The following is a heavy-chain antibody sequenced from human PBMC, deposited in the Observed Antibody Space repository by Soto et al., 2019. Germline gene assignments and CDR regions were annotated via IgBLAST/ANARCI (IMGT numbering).Heavy chain of an antibody. CDR3: ATSLRGLSSSGWPYAEFDY. CDR1: GYTLTELS. J-gene: IGHJ4*02. D-gene: IGHD6-19*01. V-gene: IGHV1-24*01. CDR2: FDPEDGET. Sequence: ASVKVSCKVSGYTLTELSMHWVRQAPGKGLEWMGGFDPEDGETIYAQKFQGRVTMTEDTSTDTAYMELSSLRSEDTAVYYCATSLRGLSSSGWPYAEFDYWGQGTLVTVSS.